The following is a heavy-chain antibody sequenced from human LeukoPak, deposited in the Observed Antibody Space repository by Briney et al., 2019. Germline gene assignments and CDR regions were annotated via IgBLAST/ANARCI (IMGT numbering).Heavy chain of an antibody. D-gene: IGHD2-15*01. V-gene: IGHV3-30*02. J-gene: IGHJ3*02. CDR2: IRYDGSNK. Sequence: GGSLRLSCAASGFTFSSYGMHWVRQAPGKGLEWVAFIRYDGSNKYYADSVKGRFTISRDNAKNSLYLQMNSLRAEDTAVYYCARGDKRRWWPPDAFDIWGQGTMVTVSS. CDR1: GFTFSSYG. CDR3: ARGDKRRWWPPDAFDI.